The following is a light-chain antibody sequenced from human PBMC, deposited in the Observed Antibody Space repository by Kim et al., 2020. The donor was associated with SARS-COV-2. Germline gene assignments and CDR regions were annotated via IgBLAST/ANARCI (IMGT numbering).Light chain of an antibody. CDR3: QAWDSSTV. Sequence: SYELTQPPSVSVSPGQTASITCSGDKLGDKYACWYQQKPSQSPVLVIYQDTKRPSGIPERFSGSNSGNTATLTISGTQAMDEADYYCQAWDSSTVFGTGT. CDR1: KLGDKY. CDR2: QDT. V-gene: IGLV3-1*01. J-gene: IGLJ1*01.